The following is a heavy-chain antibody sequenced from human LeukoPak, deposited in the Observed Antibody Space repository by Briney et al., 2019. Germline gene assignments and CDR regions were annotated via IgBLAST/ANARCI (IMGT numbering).Heavy chain of an antibody. D-gene: IGHD6-13*01. CDR1: GYTFTSYG. CDR2: ISGNNGNT. J-gene: IGHJ4*02. CDR3: ARGGRDSSSWFFDY. V-gene: IGHV1-18*01. Sequence: ASVKVSCKASGYTFTSYGISWVRQAPGQGLEWMTWISGNNGNTDFAKNFQGRVTMTTDTSTTTVYMELRSLKSDDTAVYFCARGGRDSSSWFFDYRGQGTLVTVSS.